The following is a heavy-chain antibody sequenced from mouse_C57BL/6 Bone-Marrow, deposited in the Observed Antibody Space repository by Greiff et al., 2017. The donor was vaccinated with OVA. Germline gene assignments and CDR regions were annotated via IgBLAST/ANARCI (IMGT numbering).Heavy chain of an antibody. V-gene: IGHV1-54*01. CDR1: GYAFTNYL. D-gene: IGHD1-1*01. CDR2: INPGSGGT. J-gene: IGHJ4*01. CDR3: ARLLRSLYAMDD. Sequence: QVQLQQSGAELVRPGTSVKVSCKASGYAFTNYLIEWVKQRPGQGLEWIGVINPGSGGTNYNEKFKGKATLTADKSSSTAYMQLSSLTSEDSAVYFCARLLRSLYAMDDWGQGTSVTVSS.